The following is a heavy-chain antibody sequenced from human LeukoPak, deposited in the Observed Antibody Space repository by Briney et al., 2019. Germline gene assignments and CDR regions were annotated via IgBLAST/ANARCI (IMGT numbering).Heavy chain of an antibody. D-gene: IGHD3-22*01. CDR2: ISDSGGRT. J-gene: IGHJ4*02. V-gene: IGHV3-23*01. Sequence: GGSLRLSCAVSGITLSNYGMSWVRQAPGKGLEWVAGISDSGGRTNYADSVKGRFTISRDNPKNTLYLLMNSLRAEDTAVYFCAKRGVVIRVILVGFHKEAYYFDSWGQGALVTVSS. CDR3: AKRGVVIRVILVGFHKEAYYFDS. CDR1: GITLSNYG.